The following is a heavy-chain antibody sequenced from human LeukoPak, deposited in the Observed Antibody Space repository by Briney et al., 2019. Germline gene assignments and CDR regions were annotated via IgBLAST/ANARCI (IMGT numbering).Heavy chain of an antibody. CDR3: ASWPLGGEGQDY. CDR2: VDHTGST. V-gene: IGHV4-59*01. Sequence: PSETLSLTCSVSDDSITMYYWAWIRQPPGKGLEWIGYVDHTGSTNFNPSLNGRVSISRDTTNNLFSLRLRSVTAADTAVYYCASWPLGGEGQDYWGQGTLVTVSS. J-gene: IGHJ4*02. D-gene: IGHD3-16*01. CDR1: DDSITMYY.